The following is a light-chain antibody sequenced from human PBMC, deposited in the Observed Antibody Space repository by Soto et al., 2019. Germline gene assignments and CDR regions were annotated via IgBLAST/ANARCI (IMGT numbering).Light chain of an antibody. J-gene: IGKJ1*01. Sequence: DIQMTQSPSTLSASVGDRVTTTCRASQSIYRYLAWYQQKPGKAPKLLIYMASSLESEVPSRFSGSGSGAEFTLTISSLQPEDFATYYCQHYDSYSPSWTFGQGTKVDIK. CDR1: QSIYRY. CDR2: MAS. V-gene: IGKV1-5*03. CDR3: QHYDSYSPSWT.